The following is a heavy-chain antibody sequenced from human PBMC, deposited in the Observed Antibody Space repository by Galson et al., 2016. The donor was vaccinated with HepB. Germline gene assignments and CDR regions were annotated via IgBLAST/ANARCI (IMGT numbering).Heavy chain of an antibody. CDR1: GYTFTGYY. V-gene: IGHV1-2*02. CDR2: INPSSGDT. CDR3: ARDFLRGGWNLFDY. J-gene: IGHJ4*02. D-gene: IGHD1-7*01. Sequence: SVKVSCKASGYTFTGYYIHWVRQAPGQGPEWMGWINPSSGDTNYPQRFRGRVTMTRDTSSSTTYMELSRLRSADTAVYYCARDFLRGGWNLFDYWGQGALVTVSS.